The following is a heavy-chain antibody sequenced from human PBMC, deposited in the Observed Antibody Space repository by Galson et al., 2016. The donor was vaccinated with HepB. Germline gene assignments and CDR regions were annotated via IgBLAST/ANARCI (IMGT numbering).Heavy chain of an antibody. CDR1: GFSFSTYA. CDR3: AKDGPLITRGSMDL. V-gene: IGHV3-23*01. Sequence: SLRLSCAASGFSFSTYAMSWVRQAPGKGLEWVSTISGGGFGTYYSDSVKGRFTISRDNSENTLFLQMSSLRADDTGVYYCAKDGPLITRGSMDLLGQGPTVNVSS. CDR2: ISGGGFGT. D-gene: IGHD1-14*01. J-gene: IGHJ6*02.